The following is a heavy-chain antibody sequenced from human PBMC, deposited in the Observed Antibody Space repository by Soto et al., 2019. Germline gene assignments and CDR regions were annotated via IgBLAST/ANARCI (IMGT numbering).Heavy chain of an antibody. CDR3: ARDPEVTPSDY. CDR1: GFTFSSYS. J-gene: IGHJ4*02. CDR2: ISSSSSTI. V-gene: IGHV3-48*01. Sequence: GGSLRLSCAASGFTFSSYSMNWVRQAPGKGLGWVSYISSSSSTIYYADSVKGRFTISRDNAKNSLYLQMNSLRAEDTAVYYCARDPEVTPSDYWGQGTLVTVSS. D-gene: IGHD2-21*02.